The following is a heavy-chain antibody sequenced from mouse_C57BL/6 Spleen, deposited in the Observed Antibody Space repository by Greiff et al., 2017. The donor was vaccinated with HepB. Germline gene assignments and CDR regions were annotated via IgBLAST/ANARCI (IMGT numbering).Heavy chain of an antibody. CDR1: GFTFSDYY. CDR3: ARQGYGSSYAMDY. CDR2: ISNGGGST. V-gene: IGHV5-12*01. Sequence: EVHLVESGGGLVQPGGSLKLSCAASGFTFSDYYMYWVRQTPEKRLEWVAYISNGGGSTYYPDTVKGRFTISRDNAKNTLYLQMSRLKSEDTAMYYCARQGYGSSYAMDYWGQGTSVTVSS. J-gene: IGHJ4*01. D-gene: IGHD1-1*01.